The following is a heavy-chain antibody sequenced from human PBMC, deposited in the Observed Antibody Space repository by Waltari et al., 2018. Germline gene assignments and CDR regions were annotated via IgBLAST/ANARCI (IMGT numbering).Heavy chain of an antibody. J-gene: IGHJ4*02. Sequence: QVQLQESGPGLVKPSETLSLTCVVSGGSFRGNYWAWIRQPPGTGLEWIGYISGGSGTTDYNPALMRRVTISRDTSKTQVSLNLTSVTAADTAIYYCARGDTNSDYWGRGLLVTVSS. D-gene: IGHD2-2*01. CDR2: ISGGSGTT. CDR1: GGSFRGNY. V-gene: IGHV4-59*12. CDR3: ARGDTNSDY.